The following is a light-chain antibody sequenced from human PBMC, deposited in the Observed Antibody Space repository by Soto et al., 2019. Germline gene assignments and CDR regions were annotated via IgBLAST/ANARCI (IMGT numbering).Light chain of an antibody. CDR2: AAS. J-gene: IGKJ1*01. Sequence: AIRMTQSPSSFSASTGDRVTITCRASQGISSYLAWYQQKPGKAPKLLIYAASTLQSGVPSRFSGSGSGTDVTLPISCLQSEDCATYYCQQYYSYPHTFGQGTKVEIK. V-gene: IGKV1-8*01. CDR1: QGISSY. CDR3: QQYYSYPHT.